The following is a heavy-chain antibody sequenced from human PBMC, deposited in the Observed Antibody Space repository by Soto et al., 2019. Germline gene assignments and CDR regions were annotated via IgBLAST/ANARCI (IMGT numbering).Heavy chain of an antibody. CDR3: AREDQFHSSAFVY. CDR1: GGTFNTYA. CDR2: ISPMFGAA. Sequence: QVQLVQSGAEMKKPGSSVKVSCQSSGGTFNTYAMNWVRQAPGQGPEWMGDISPMFGAANYAPKFQGRVTITADESTSISSMQLTSLPSEYTSLDSCAREDQFHSSAFVYRGHGIQVTVS. J-gene: IGHJ4*01. V-gene: IGHV1-69*19. D-gene: IGHD2-15*01.